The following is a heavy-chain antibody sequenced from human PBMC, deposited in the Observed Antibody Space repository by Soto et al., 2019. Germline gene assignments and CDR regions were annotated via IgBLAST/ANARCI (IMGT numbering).Heavy chain of an antibody. V-gene: IGHV3-21*01. CDR2: ISRGGDYI. Sequence: EVQLVESGGGLVEPGGSLRLSCAASGFTFATYTINWVRQAPGKGLEWVSSISRGGDYIKYADSVEGRFTISRDNAKNSLFLQMTGLRAEDTAVYYCARSQAVGSLDSWGQGTLVTVSS. CDR1: GFTFATYT. CDR3: ARSQAVGSLDS. D-gene: IGHD1-26*01. J-gene: IGHJ5*01.